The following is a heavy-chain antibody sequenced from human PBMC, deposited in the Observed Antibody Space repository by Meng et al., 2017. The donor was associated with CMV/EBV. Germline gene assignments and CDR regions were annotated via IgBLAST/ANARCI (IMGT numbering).Heavy chain of an antibody. Sequence: KVSCKGSGYSFTSYWIGWVRQMPGKGLEWMGIIYPGDSDTRYSPSFQGQVTISADKSISTAYLQWSSLKASDTAIYYCARLLGVAAAGEYYFDYWGQGTLVTVSS. CDR3: ARLLGVAAAGEYYFDY. CDR2: IYPGDSDT. V-gene: IGHV5-51*01. D-gene: IGHD6-13*01. CDR1: GYSFTSYW. J-gene: IGHJ4*02.